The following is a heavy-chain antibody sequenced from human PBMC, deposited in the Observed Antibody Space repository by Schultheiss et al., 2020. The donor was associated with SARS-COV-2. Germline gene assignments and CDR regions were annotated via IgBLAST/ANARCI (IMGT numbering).Heavy chain of an antibody. J-gene: IGHJ4*02. CDR3: ARVGRSRGVIDY. CDR1: GGSISSYY. V-gene: IGHV4-4*07. D-gene: IGHD3-10*01. Sequence: SETLSLTCTVSGGSISSYYWSWIRQPAGKGLECIGRIYTSGSTNYNPSLKSRVTISVDTSKNQFSLKLSSVTATDTAVYYCARVGRSRGVIDYWGQGTLVTVSS. CDR2: IYTSGST.